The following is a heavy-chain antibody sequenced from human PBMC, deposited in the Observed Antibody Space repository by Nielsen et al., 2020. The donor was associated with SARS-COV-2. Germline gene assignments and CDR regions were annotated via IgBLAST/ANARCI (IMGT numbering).Heavy chain of an antibody. V-gene: IGHV3-64*01. J-gene: IGHJ4*02. CDR1: GFTFSSYA. D-gene: IGHD4-11*01. CDR3: AREVGLHGLDY. CDR2: ISSNGGST. Sequence: GGSLKISCAASGFTFSSYAMHWVRQAPGKGLEYVSAISSNGGSTYYANSVKGRFTISRDNSKNTLYLQMNSLRAEDTAVYYCAREVGLHGLDYWGQGTLVTVSS.